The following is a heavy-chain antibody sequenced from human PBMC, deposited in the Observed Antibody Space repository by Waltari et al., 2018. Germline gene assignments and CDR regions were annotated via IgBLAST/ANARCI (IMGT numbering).Heavy chain of an antibody. V-gene: IGHV3-23*03. CDR2: IYSGGST. CDR1: GFTFSSYA. Sequence: EVQLLESGGGLVQPGGSLRLSCAASGFTFSSYAMSWVRQAPGKGLEWVSGIYSGGSTYYADSVKGRFTISRDNSKNTLYLQMNSLRAEDTAVYYCAKAHLGGYFDYWGQGTLVTVSS. J-gene: IGHJ4*02. D-gene: IGHD3-16*01. CDR3: AKAHLGGYFDY.